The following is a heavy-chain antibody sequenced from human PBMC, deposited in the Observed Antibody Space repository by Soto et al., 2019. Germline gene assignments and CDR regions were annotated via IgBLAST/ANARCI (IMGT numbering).Heavy chain of an antibody. J-gene: IGHJ6*02. Sequence: LRLSCAASGFTFSSYGMHWVRQAPGKGLEWVAVLWYDGSNKYYADSVKGRFTISRDNSKNTLYLQMNSLRAEDTAVYYCARVYGGNWYGMEVWGQGATVTVCS. CDR3: ARVYGGNWYGMEV. D-gene: IGHD2-15*01. CDR1: GFTFSSYG. V-gene: IGHV3-33*01. CDR2: LWYDGSNK.